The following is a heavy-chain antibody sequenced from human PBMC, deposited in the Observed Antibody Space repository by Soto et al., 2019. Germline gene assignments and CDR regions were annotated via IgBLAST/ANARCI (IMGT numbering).Heavy chain of an antibody. CDR3: AKGLDFWGGSSRYYFDC. Sequence: GGSLRLSCAASGFTFNEHAMHWVRQAPGKGLEWVSSISWMSDGTGYADSVKGRFTISRDNAKNSLFLQMNSLRLEDTAFYYCAKGLDFWGGSSRYYFDCWGQGTLVTVSS. J-gene: IGHJ4*02. CDR2: ISWMSDGT. CDR1: GFTFNEHA. V-gene: IGHV3-9*01. D-gene: IGHD3-3*01.